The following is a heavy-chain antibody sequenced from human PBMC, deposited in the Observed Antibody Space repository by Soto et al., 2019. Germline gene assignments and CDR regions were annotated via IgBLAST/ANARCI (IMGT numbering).Heavy chain of an antibody. Sequence: SETLSLTCAVSSGSISSSNWWSWVRQPPGKGLEWIGEIYHSGSTNYNPSLKSRVTISVDKSKNQFSLKLSSVTAADTAVYYCARSGCSGGSCFDPWGQGTLVTVSS. D-gene: IGHD2-15*01. CDR1: SGSISSSNW. J-gene: IGHJ5*02. V-gene: IGHV4-4*02. CDR2: IYHSGST. CDR3: ARSGCSGGSCFDP.